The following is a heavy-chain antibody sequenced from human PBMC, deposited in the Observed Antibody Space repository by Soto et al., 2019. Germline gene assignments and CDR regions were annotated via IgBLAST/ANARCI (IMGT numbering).Heavy chain of an antibody. CDR1: GYTFTSYD. D-gene: IGHD1-26*01. J-gene: IGHJ6*02. CDR3: ARGTVGATYYYYGMDV. V-gene: IGHV1-8*01. CDR2: MNPNSGNT. Sequence: ASVKVSFKASGYTFTSYDINWVRQATGQGLEWMGWMNPNSGNTGYAQKFQGRATMTRNTSISTAYMELSSLRSEDTAVYYCARGTVGATYYYYGMDVWGQGTTVTVSS.